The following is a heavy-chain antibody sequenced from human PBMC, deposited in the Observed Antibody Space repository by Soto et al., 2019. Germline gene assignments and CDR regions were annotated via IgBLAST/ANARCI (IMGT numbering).Heavy chain of an antibody. D-gene: IGHD2-21*02. V-gene: IGHV1-69*02. J-gene: IGHJ5*02. Sequence: QVQLVQSGAEVKKPGSSVKVSCKASGGTFSSYTISWVRQAPGQGLEWMGRIIPILGIANYAQKFQGRVTITADKSTSTDYMELSSLRSEDTAVYYCSRTGEGGDCGSGWFDPWGQGTLVTVSS. CDR2: IIPILGIA. CDR3: SRTGEGGDCGSGWFDP. CDR1: GGTFSSYT.